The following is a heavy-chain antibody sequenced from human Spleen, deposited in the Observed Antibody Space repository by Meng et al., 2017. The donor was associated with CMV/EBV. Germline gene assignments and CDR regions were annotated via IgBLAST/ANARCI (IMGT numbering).Heavy chain of an antibody. CDR1: GYTFTSYG. J-gene: IGHJ1*01. D-gene: IGHD6-13*01. CDR2: ISAYNGNT. Sequence: QVQLVQSGAEVKKPGASVKVSCKASGYTFTSYGISWVRQAPGQGLEWMGWISAYNGNTIYAQKLQGRVTMTTDASTNTAYLELRSLRSDDTAVYYCARDQQLIPAEYFQHWGPGTLVTVSS. CDR3: ARDQQLIPAEYFQH. V-gene: IGHV1-18*01.